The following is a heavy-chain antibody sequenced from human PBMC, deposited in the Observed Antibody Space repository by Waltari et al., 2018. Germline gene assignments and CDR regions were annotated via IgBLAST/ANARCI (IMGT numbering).Heavy chain of an antibody. Sequence: QVQLQQWGAGLLKPSETLSLTCGYYGESFNNYYWIWVRQPPGKGLEWIGETDHRGATKYTPSLASRVTISLDTSKSQFSLSLRSVIAADAAMYYCARHRRGSNGIDYWGQGTLVTVSS. CDR2: TDHRGAT. CDR1: GESFNNYY. J-gene: IGHJ4*02. CDR3: ARHRRGSNGIDY. V-gene: IGHV4-34*01. D-gene: IGHD7-27*01.